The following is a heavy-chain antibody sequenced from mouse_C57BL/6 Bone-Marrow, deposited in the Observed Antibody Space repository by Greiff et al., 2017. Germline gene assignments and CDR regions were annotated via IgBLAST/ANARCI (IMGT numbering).Heavy chain of an antibody. CDR1: GYTFTSYW. Sequence: VKLQQPGAELVKPGASVKVSCKASGYTFTSYWMHWVKQRPGQGLEWIGRIHPSDSDTNYNQKFKGKATLTVDKSSSTAYMQLSSLTSEDSAVYYCALSYDYDKDWFAYWGQGTLVTVSA. CDR2: IHPSDSDT. CDR3: ALSYDYDKDWFAY. V-gene: IGHV1-74*01. D-gene: IGHD2-4*01. J-gene: IGHJ3*01.